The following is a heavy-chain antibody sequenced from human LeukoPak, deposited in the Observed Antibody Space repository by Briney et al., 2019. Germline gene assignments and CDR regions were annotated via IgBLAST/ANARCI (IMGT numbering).Heavy chain of an antibody. V-gene: IGHV4-38-2*02. CDR3: ARGLGGGYSSGWYPTRWGFDY. CDR1: GYSISSGYY. CDR2: TYHSGST. D-gene: IGHD6-19*01. J-gene: IGHJ4*02. Sequence: SETLSLTCTVSGYSISSGYYWGWIRQPPGKGLEWIGSTYHSGSTYYNPSLKSRVTISVDTSKNQFSLKLSSVTAADTAVYYCARGLGGGYSSGWYPTRWGFDYWGQGTLVTVSS.